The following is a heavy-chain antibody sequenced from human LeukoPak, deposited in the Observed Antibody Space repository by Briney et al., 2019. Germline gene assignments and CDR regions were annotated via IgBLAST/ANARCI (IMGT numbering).Heavy chain of an antibody. V-gene: IGHV4-39*01. CDR2: MYYSGTT. CDR3: ARHSPPYYGSGSYMDV. D-gene: IGHD3-10*01. J-gene: IGHJ6*02. CDR1: GGSISTSTYY. Sequence: PSETLSLTCTVSGGSISTSTYYWGWIRQTPVKGLEWIGRMYYSGTTYFNPSLKSRLTISVDTSKNQFSLKLSSVTAADTAVYYCARHSPPYYGSGSYMDVWGQGTTVTVSS.